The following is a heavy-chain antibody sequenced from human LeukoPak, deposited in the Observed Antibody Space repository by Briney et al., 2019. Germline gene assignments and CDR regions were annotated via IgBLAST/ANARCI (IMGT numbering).Heavy chain of an antibody. J-gene: IGHJ4*02. V-gene: IGHV4-59*05. CDR3: ARRNWSGYHTLDY. CDR2: IYYTGNA. CDR1: GGSISSYY. Sequence: SETLSLTCTVSGGSISSYYWSWIRQPPGKGLEWIGSIYYTGNAYYKASLRSRVTISVDTSKNQFSLKVNSVTAADTAIFYCARRNWSGYHTLDYWGQGTLVTVSS. D-gene: IGHD3-3*01.